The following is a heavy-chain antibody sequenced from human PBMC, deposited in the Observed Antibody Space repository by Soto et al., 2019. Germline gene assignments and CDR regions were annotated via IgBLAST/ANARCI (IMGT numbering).Heavy chain of an antibody. J-gene: IGHJ4*02. CDR2: INSGNGNT. CDR1: GYTFISYA. Sequence: QVQLVQSGAEVKKPGVSVKVTCKASGYTFISYAMHWVRQAPGQRLEWMGWINSGNGNTKYSQKFQGRVTITRDTSASTAYMELSSLRSEDTAVYYCARDHSGSYFGYWGQGTLVTVSS. CDR3: ARDHSGSYFGY. D-gene: IGHD1-26*01. V-gene: IGHV1-3*01.